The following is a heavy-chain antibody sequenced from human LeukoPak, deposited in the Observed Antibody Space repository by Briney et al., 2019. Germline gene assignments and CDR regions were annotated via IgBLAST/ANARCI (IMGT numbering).Heavy chain of an antibody. CDR1: GGSISSYY. CDR2: IYYSGST. J-gene: IGHJ4*02. Sequence: SETLSLTCTVSGGSISSYYWSWIRQPPGKGLEWIGYIYYSGSTNYNPSLKSRVTISVATSRNQFSLKLRSVTAADTAVYYCARGELGWSSGYYDYWGQGTLVTVSS. V-gene: IGHV4-59*01. D-gene: IGHD3-22*01. CDR3: ARGELGWSSGYYDY.